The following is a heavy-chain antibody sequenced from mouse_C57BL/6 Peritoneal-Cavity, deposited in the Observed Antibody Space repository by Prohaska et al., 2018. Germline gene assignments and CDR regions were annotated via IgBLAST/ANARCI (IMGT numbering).Heavy chain of an antibody. J-gene: IGHJ2*01. CDR2: IYPSDSET. V-gene: IGHV1-61*01. CDR1: GYTFTSSW. CDR3: AREEGMYYFDY. Sequence: QVQLQQPGAELVRPGSSVKLSCKASGYTFTSSWMDWVKQRPVQGLAWIGNIYPSDSETHYNQKFKDKATLTVDKSASTAYMQLSSLTSEDSAVYYCAREEGMYYFDYWGQGTTLTVSS.